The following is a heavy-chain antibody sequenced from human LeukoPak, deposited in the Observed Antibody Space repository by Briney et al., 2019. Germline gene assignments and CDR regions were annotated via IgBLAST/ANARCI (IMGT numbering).Heavy chain of an antibody. J-gene: IGHJ4*02. CDR3: ARRVPSTSRIDY. D-gene: IGHD6-6*01. Sequence: SETLSLTCTVSGGSISNYYWSWIRQPPEKGLEWIGNLYYGGSTNYNPSLKSRVTISVDTSKNQFSLRLSSVTAADTAVYYCARRVPSTSRIDYWGQGTLVTVSS. V-gene: IGHV4-59*01. CDR1: GGSISNYY. CDR2: LYYGGST.